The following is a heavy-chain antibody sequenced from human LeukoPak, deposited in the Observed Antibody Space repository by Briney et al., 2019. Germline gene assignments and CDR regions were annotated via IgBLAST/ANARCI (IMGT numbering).Heavy chain of an antibody. CDR3: ARDFVVVPAAGVNAFDI. CDR2: LIPIFGTA. D-gene: IGHD2-2*01. Sequence: GASVKVSCKASGGTFSSYAISWVRQAPGQGLEWMGGLIPIFGTANYAQKFQGRVTITADESTSTAYMELSSLRSEDTAVYYCARDFVVVPAAGVNAFDIWGQGTMVTVSS. J-gene: IGHJ3*02. CDR1: GGTFSSYA. V-gene: IGHV1-69*13.